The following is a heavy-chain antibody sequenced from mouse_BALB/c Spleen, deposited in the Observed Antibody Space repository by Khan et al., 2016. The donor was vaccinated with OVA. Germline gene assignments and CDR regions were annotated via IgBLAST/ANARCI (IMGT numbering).Heavy chain of an antibody. Sequence: VQLQQSGAELVKPGASVKLSCTASGVNIRDTYFHWVKQRPEQGLEWIGRIAPANGNTQYDPKFPGQATITSDTSSNTSNLQLNSRTSEDTAVYYCARPSDDPRDFEVWGAGTTVTGSS. CDR3: ARPSDDPRDFEV. CDR1: GVNIRDTY. J-gene: IGHJ1*01. CDR2: IAPANGNT. D-gene: IGHD6-1*01. V-gene: IGHV14-3*02.